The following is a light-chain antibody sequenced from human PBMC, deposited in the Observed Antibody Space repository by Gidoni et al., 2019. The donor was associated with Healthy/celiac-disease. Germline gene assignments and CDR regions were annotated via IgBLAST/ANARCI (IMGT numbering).Light chain of an antibody. CDR1: QSVSSY. CDR2: DAS. V-gene: IGKV3-11*01. J-gene: IGKJ2*01. CDR3: QQRSNWPPA. Sequence: EIVLTQSPATLSLSPGERATLSCRASQSVSSYLAWYPQKPGQAPRLLIYDASHRASGIPARFSGSGSGTDFPLTISSLEPEDFAVYYCQQRSNWPPAFGQGTKLEIK.